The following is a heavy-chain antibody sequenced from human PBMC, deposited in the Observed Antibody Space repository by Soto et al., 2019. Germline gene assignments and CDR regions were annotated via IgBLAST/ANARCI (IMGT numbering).Heavy chain of an antibody. CDR2: INPYGGAA. J-gene: IGHJ4*02. CDR3: ARTPLPITGSLAVDY. D-gene: IGHD1-26*01. Sequence: ASVKGSCMASGYTLTNYKIHWVRQAPGQGLEWMGIINPYGGAATYAEKFQGRVTMTTDTSTSTAYMELRSLRSDDTAVYYCARTPLPITGSLAVDYWGQGTLVTVSS. CDR1: GYTLTNYK. V-gene: IGHV1-46*01.